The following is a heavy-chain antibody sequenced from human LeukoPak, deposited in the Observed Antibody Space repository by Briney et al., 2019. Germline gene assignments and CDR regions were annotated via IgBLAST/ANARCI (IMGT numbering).Heavy chain of an antibody. CDR2: ITRGSIYT. Sequence: GGSLRLSCAASGFTFSNYNMNWVRQTPGKGLEWVSSITRGSIYTFYADSVKGRFTISRDNAKNSLSLQMNSLRAEDTAVYYCARDPYNGSYGDDYYYYMDVWGKGTTVTISS. CDR3: ARDPYNGSYGDDYYYYMDV. CDR1: GFTFSNYN. D-gene: IGHD1-26*01. V-gene: IGHV3-21*01. J-gene: IGHJ6*03.